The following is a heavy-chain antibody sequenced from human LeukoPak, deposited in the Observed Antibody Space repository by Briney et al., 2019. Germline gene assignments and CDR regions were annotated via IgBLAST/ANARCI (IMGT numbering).Heavy chain of an antibody. J-gene: IGHJ3*02. Sequence: GGSLRLSCAASGLTFSDYAMTWVRQAPGKGLEWVSSIIVSGSRTYYADSVKGRFTISRDNSKNTLYLQMNSLRAEDTALYYCSKDPNGDYIGAFDMWGPGTLVTVSS. CDR3: SKDPNGDYIGAFDM. V-gene: IGHV3-23*01. D-gene: IGHD4-17*01. CDR1: GLTFSDYA. CDR2: IIVSGSRT.